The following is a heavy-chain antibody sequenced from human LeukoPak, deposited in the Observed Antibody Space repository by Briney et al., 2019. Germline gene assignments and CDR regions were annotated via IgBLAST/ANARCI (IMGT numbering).Heavy chain of an antibody. CDR2: IYNSGST. CDR1: GYSFNSVYY. CDR3: DRNISGLGLYSHHAYDPAGAFDI. Sequence: PSETLSLTCTVSGYSFNSVYYWAWIRQPPGKGLEWVGSIYNSGSTSYKPSLKSRVTLSLDTSKNQISLMLTSVTAADPAVYYCDRNISGLGLYSHHAYDPAGAFDIWGQGTMVTVSS. V-gene: IGHV4-38-2*02. D-gene: IGHD1-20*01. J-gene: IGHJ3*02.